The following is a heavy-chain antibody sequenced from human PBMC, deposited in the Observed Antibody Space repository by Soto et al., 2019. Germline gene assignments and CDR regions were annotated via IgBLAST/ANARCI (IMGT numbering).Heavy chain of an antibody. CDR2: ISSSSSYI. CDR3: ARVGGGSSDAGY. Sequence: EVQLVESGGGLVKPGGSLRLSCAASGFTFSSYSMNWVRQAPGKGLEWVSSISSSSSYIYYADSVKGRFTISRDNAKNSLYLQMNSLRAEDTAVYYCARVGGGSSDAGYWGQGTLVTVSS. J-gene: IGHJ4*02. D-gene: IGHD2-15*01. CDR1: GFTFSSYS. V-gene: IGHV3-21*01.